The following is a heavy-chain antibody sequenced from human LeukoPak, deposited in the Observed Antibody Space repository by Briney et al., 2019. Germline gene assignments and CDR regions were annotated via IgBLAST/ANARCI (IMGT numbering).Heavy chain of an antibody. D-gene: IGHD6-6*01. Sequence: PGGSLRLSCAASGFTFSSYAMHWVRQAPGKGLEWVAVISYDGNNKYYADSVKGRFTISRDNSKNTLYLQMNSLRAEDTAVYYCARDKRVGSSSGFDYWGQGTLVTVSS. CDR1: GFTFSSYA. CDR2: ISYDGNNK. J-gene: IGHJ4*02. CDR3: ARDKRVGSSSGFDY. V-gene: IGHV3-30*04.